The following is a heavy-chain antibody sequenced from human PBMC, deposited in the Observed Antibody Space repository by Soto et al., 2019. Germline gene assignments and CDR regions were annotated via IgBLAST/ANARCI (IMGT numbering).Heavy chain of an antibody. CDR3: AATRGYSPPFDS. Sequence: QVQLVQSGAEVKKPGASAKVSCKASECSFTSYYMHWVRRAPGQGLEWMGMIDPSGDNTGYPQKFQGRVTMTSDTSTSTVYMELSSLRSEDTAMYYCAATRGYSPPFDSWGQGTRVTVS. V-gene: IGHV1-46*01. J-gene: IGHJ4*02. CDR1: ECSFTSYY. CDR2: IDPSGDNT. D-gene: IGHD3-22*01.